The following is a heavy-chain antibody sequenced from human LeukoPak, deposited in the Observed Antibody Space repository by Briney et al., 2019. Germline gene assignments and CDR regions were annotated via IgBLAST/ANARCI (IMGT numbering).Heavy chain of an antibody. CDR2: IQYDGSNN. CDR3: AKDRAPYYFDY. Sequence: GRSLRLSCAASGFTFSSYGMHWVRQAPGKGLEWVAFIQYDGSNNNYADSVKGRSTTSRDNSKNTLYLQMNSLRAEDTAVYYCAKDRAPYYFDYWGQGTLVTVSS. J-gene: IGHJ4*02. V-gene: IGHV3-30*02. CDR1: GFTFSSYG. D-gene: IGHD3-10*01.